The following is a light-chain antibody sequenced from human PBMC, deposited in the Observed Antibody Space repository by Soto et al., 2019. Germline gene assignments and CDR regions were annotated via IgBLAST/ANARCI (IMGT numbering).Light chain of an antibody. CDR3: QQYHNWPVT. Sequence: EIVMTQSPATLSVSPGERVTFSCRASQSVGTRLAWYQHKPGQAPRLLISGASTGATGIPPRFSGSGSGTDFTLTVNSLQSEDIAVYYCQQYHNWPVTFGGGTKVEIK. CDR1: QSVGTR. CDR2: GAS. J-gene: IGKJ4*01. V-gene: IGKV3-15*01.